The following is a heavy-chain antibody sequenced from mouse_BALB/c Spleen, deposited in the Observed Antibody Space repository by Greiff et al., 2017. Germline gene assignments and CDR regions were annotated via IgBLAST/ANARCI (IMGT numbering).Heavy chain of an antibody. Sequence: EVKLMESGGGLVQPGGSRKLSCAASGFTFSSFGMHWVRQAPEKGLEWVAYISSGSSTIYYADTVKGRFTISRDNPKNTLFLQMTSLRSEDTAMYYCARYGSSSFDYWGQGTTLTVSS. J-gene: IGHJ2*01. CDR1: GFTFSSFG. CDR3: ARYGSSSFDY. D-gene: IGHD1-1*01. CDR2: ISSGSSTI. V-gene: IGHV5-17*02.